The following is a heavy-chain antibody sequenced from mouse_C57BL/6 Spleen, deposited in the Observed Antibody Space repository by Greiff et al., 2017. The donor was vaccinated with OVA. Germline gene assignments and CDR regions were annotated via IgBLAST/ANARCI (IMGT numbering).Heavy chain of an antibody. CDR3: TTHVLGRPYYFDY. Sequence: VQLQQSGAELVRPGASVKLSCTASGFNIKDDYMHWVKQRPEQGLEWIGWIDPENGDTEYASKFQGKATITADTSSNTAYLQLSSLTSEDTAVYYSTTHVLGRPYYFDYWGQGTTLTVSP. CDR1: GFNIKDDY. J-gene: IGHJ2*01. V-gene: IGHV14-4*01. CDR2: IDPENGDT. D-gene: IGHD4-1*01.